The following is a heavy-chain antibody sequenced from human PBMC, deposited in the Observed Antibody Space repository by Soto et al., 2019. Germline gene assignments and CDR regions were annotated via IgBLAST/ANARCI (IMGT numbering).Heavy chain of an antibody. D-gene: IGHD4-17*01. CDR2: IFYSGNT. V-gene: IGHV4-59*01. J-gene: IGHJ4*02. CDR3: ARDSGYGDPFDY. Sequence: QVQLQESGPGLVKPSETLSLTCTVSGGYISSYYWSWIRQPPGKGLEWIGYIFYSGNTNYNPSLRSRVTISVDTSKNHFSLKLSSVTATDTAVYYCARDSGYGDPFDYWGQGTPVTFSS. CDR1: GGYISSYY.